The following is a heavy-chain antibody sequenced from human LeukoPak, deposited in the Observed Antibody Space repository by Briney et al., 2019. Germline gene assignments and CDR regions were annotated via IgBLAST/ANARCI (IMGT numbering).Heavy chain of an antibody. V-gene: IGHV3-23*01. CDR2: ISGSGGST. J-gene: IGHJ4*02. CDR1: RFTFSSYA. Sequence: GGSLRLSCAASRFTFSSYAMSWVRQAPGKGLEWVSAISGSGGSTYYADSVKGRFTISRDNAKNSLYLQMNSLRAEDTAVYYCARHVVAVGFDYWGQGTLVTVPS. D-gene: IGHD3-22*01. CDR3: ARHVVAVGFDY.